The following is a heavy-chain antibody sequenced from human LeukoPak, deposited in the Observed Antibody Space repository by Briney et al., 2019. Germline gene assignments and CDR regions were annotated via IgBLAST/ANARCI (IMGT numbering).Heavy chain of an antibody. Sequence: GRSLRLSCAASGFTFSSYGMHWVRQAPGKGLEWVAVIWYDGSNKYYADSVKGQFTISRDNSKNTLYLQMNSLRAEDTAVYYCARDRDIVATTYYFDYWGQGTLVTVSS. V-gene: IGHV3-33*01. CDR1: GFTFSSYG. CDR2: IWYDGSNK. CDR3: ARDRDIVATTYYFDY. J-gene: IGHJ4*02. D-gene: IGHD5-12*01.